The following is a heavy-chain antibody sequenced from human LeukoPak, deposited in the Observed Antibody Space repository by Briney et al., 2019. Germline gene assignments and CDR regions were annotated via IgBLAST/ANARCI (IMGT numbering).Heavy chain of an antibody. V-gene: IGHV4-4*07. Sequence: SETLCLTCTVSGGSISSYYWSWIRQPAGKGLEWIGRIYTSGSTNYNPSLKSRVTISVDKSKNQFSLKLSSVTAADTAVYYCARGGGSSIAAAEGWFDPWGQGTLVTVSS. CDR1: GGSISSYY. CDR2: IYTSGST. CDR3: ARGGGSSIAAAEGWFDP. J-gene: IGHJ5*02. D-gene: IGHD6-13*01.